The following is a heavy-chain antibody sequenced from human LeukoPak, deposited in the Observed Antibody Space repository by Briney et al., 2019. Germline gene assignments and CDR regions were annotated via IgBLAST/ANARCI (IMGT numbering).Heavy chain of an antibody. Sequence: GGSLRLSCAASGFTFSSYAMSWVRQAPGKGLEWVSAISGSGGSTYYADSVKGRFTISRDNSKNTLYLQMNSVRAEDTAVYYCARDHTFLEWFADSKSRFDYWGQGTLVTVSS. D-gene: IGHD3-3*01. CDR1: GFTFSSYA. CDR3: ARDHTFLEWFADSKSRFDY. CDR2: ISGSGGST. J-gene: IGHJ4*02. V-gene: IGHV3-23*01.